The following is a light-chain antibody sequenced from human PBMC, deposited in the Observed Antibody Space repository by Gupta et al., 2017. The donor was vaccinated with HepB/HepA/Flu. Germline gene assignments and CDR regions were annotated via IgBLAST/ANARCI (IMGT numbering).Light chain of an antibody. Sequence: EIVVTQSPATVSVSPGERATLSCRASQNVAQNLAWYQHKPGQAPRLLIYGASTRATGVSARFSGSGSGTDFTLTISSLQSEDFAVYYCQQYDHWPPYSFGQGTKLEIK. CDR1: QNVAQN. V-gene: IGKV3-15*01. CDR3: QQYDHWPPYS. CDR2: GAS. J-gene: IGKJ2*03.